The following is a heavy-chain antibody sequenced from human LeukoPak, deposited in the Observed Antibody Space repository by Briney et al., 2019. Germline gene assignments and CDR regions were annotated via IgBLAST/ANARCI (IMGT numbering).Heavy chain of an antibody. D-gene: IGHD6-19*01. Sequence: GASVKVSCKGSGYTFTKYGISEVGQAAGQGGEGVGWINDYNGNTKYAQKLQGRVTITTEKSRKTDYMEVRNLRSDDTAVYYCVRAPQWLVPYWDYWGQGTLVTVSS. J-gene: IGHJ4*02. CDR2: INDYNGNT. CDR1: GYTFTKYG. V-gene: IGHV1-18*01. CDR3: VRAPQWLVPYWDY.